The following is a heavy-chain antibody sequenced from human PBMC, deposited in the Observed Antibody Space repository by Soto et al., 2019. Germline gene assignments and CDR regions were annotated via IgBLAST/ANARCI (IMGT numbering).Heavy chain of an antibody. CDR3: ARQVHPGYCSD. D-gene: IGHD6-19*01. CDR1: GYTFTSYD. J-gene: IGHJ4*02. CDR2: INPTSEYT. V-gene: IGHV1-8*01. Sequence: ASVKVACKASGYTFTSYDINWVRPAPGQGLEWVGWINPTSEYTAHAQKFQGRVTLTREISTATAYMELSSLTSADTAVSFCARQVHPGYCSDWRRGTKVAISS.